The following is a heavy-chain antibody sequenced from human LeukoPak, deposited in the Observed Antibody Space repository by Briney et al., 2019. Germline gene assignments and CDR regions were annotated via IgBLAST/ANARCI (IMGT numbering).Heavy chain of an antibody. V-gene: IGHV3-48*02. CDR1: GFTFSSYG. CDR3: ARALRGVGASYYYGMDV. Sequence: GGSLRLSCAASGFTFSSYGMTWVRQAPGKGLEWVSYISSGSTSIYYADSVKGRFTISRDNAKNSLYLQMSSLRDEDTAVYYCARALRGVGASYYYGMDVWGQGTTVTVSS. CDR2: ISSGSTSI. J-gene: IGHJ6*02. D-gene: IGHD1-26*01.